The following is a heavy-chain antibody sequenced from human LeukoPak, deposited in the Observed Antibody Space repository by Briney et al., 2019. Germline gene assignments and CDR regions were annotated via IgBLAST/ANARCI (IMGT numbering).Heavy chain of an antibody. CDR3: ERPLNDILTGFMAFDI. V-gene: IGHV4-59*08. Sequence: SETLSLTCTVSGASITSFYWNWIRQPPGKGLEWIGYIYNSGSTNYNPSLKSRIAVSVDTSKNQFSLKLSSMTAADTAVYFWERPLNDILTGFMAFDIWGQGTMVTVSS. J-gene: IGHJ3*02. D-gene: IGHD3-9*01. CDR1: GASITSFY. CDR2: IYNSGST.